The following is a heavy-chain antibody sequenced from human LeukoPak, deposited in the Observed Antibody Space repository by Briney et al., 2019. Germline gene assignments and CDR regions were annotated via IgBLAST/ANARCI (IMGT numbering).Heavy chain of an antibody. D-gene: IGHD6-6*01. V-gene: IGHV4-59*01. CDR1: GGSISSYY. CDR2: IYYSGST. CDR3: ARRKGSSPYYFDY. Sequence: PSETLSLTCTVSGGSISSYYWSWLRQPPGKGLEWIGYIYYSGSTNYNPSLKSRVTISVDTSKNQFSLKLSSVTAADTAVYYCARRKGSSPYYFDYWGQGTLVTVSS. J-gene: IGHJ4*02.